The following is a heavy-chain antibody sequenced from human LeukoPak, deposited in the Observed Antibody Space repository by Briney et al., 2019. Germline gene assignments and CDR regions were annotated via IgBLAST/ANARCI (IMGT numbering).Heavy chain of an antibody. J-gene: IGHJ4*02. Sequence: ASVKVSCKASGYTFTNYGIHWVRQAPGQGLEWMGWISGYNGNTRYAQKVQDRVTVTTDTSTTTAYMELRSLRSDDTAVYYCGRAPNYSGSGSFFSDYWGQGTLVTVSS. CDR1: GYTFTNYG. CDR2: ISGYNGNT. CDR3: GRAPNYSGSGSFFSDY. V-gene: IGHV1-18*01. D-gene: IGHD3-10*01.